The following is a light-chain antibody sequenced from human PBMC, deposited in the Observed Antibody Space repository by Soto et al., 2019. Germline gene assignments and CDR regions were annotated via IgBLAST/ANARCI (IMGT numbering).Light chain of an antibody. Sequence: DIQMTQSPSSLSASVGDRVTITCRASQSISSYLNWYQQKPGKAPKLLIYAASSLQSGVPSRFSGSGSGTDFTLTISRLQPEDFATYYCQQSYSNPRTCGQGNKVEIK. V-gene: IGKV1-39*01. CDR1: QSISSY. CDR3: QQSYSNPRT. CDR2: AAS. J-gene: IGKJ1*01.